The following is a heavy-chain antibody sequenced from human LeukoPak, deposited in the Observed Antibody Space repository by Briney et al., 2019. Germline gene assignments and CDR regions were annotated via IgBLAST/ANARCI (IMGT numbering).Heavy chain of an antibody. Sequence: GGSLRLSCAASGFTVSSIYMSWVRQAPGKGLEWVARISYDVQYKYYTDSVKGRFTISRDNSKDTLDLQMNSLRVEDTAVYYCAKDNAAASADGMDVWGQGTTVSVSS. CDR3: AKDNAAASADGMDV. D-gene: IGHD6-13*01. CDR2: ISYDVQYK. V-gene: IGHV3-30*18. CDR1: GFTVSSIY. J-gene: IGHJ6*02.